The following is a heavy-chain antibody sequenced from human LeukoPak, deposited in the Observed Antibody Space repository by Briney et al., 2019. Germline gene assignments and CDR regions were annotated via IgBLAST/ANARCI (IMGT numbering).Heavy chain of an antibody. V-gene: IGHV4-31*03. Sequence: SETLSLTCTVSGGSISSGGYYWSWIRQHPGKGLESIVYIYYTGSTYYNPSLKSRLTISVDTSKNQFSLNLSSVTAADTAVYYCARVRAVAGSVSFDYWGQGTLVTVSS. D-gene: IGHD6-19*01. CDR1: GGSISSGGYY. J-gene: IGHJ4*02. CDR2: IYYTGST. CDR3: ARVRAVAGSVSFDY.